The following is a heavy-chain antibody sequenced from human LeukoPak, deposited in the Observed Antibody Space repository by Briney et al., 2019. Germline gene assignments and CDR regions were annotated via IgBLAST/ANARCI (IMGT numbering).Heavy chain of an antibody. Sequence: GSLRLSCAASGFTFSSYWMSWVRQAPGKGLEWVANIKQDGGEKYYVDSVKGRFTISRDNAKNSLYLQMNSLRAEDTAVYYCARDQRYCSSSSCPWEPFDYWGQGTLVTVSS. CDR3: ARDQRYCSSSSCPWEPFDY. D-gene: IGHD2-2*01. V-gene: IGHV3-7*05. J-gene: IGHJ4*02. CDR2: IKQDGGEK. CDR1: GFTFSSYW.